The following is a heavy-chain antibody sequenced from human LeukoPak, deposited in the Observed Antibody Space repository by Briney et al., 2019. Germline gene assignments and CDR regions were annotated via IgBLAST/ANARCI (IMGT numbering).Heavy chain of an antibody. CDR1: GFTFSSYA. D-gene: IGHD4/OR15-4a*01. Sequence: GGSLRLSCAASGFTFSSYAMSWVRQAPGKGLEWVSAISGSGGSTYYADSVKGRFTISRDNSKNTLYLQMNSLRAEDTAVYYCAKDWSSPFSGDYGEEDYWGQGTLVTVSS. CDR3: AKDWSSPFSGDYGEEDY. J-gene: IGHJ4*02. V-gene: IGHV3-23*01. CDR2: ISGSGGST.